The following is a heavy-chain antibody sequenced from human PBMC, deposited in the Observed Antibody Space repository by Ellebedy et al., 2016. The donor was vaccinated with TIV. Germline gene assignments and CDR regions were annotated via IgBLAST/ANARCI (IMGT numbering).Heavy chain of an antibody. V-gene: IGHV3-21*01. J-gene: IGHJ4*02. Sequence: GESLKISXAASGFTFSSYSMNWVRQAPGKGLEWVSSISSSSSYIYYADSVKGRFTISRDNAKNSLYLQMNSLRAEDTAVYYCARGRPLGYCSGGSCYTCDYWGQGTLVTVSS. D-gene: IGHD2-15*01. CDR2: ISSSSSYI. CDR3: ARGRPLGYCSGGSCYTCDY. CDR1: GFTFSSYS.